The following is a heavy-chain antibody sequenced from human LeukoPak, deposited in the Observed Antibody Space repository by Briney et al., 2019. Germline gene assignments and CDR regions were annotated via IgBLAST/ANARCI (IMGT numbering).Heavy chain of an antibody. J-gene: IGHJ4*02. D-gene: IGHD3-22*01. CDR1: GFNFGNSA. Sequence: GGSLRHSCAASGFNFGNSAMTWVRQAPGKGLEWVSAISGGSTYYADSVKGRFTISRDSSRSTVFLQMNSLRAEDTAVYYCAKGPQVGSGYHPDYWGQGTLVTVSS. CDR2: ISGGST. CDR3: AKGPQVGSGYHPDY. V-gene: IGHV3-23*01.